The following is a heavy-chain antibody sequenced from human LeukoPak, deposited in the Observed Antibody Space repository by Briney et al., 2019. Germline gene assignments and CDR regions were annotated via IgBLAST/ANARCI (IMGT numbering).Heavy chain of an antibody. V-gene: IGHV4-34*01. J-gene: IGHJ4*02. D-gene: IGHD4-17*01. Sequence: ASETLSLTCAVYNGSFSDYYWNWIRQPPGKGLEWIGEINHSGSTTYNPSLKSRVTISVDTSKNQFSLKLSSVTAADTAVYYCARLPTVTFFDYWGQGTLVTVSS. CDR3: ARLPTVTFFDY. CDR1: NGSFSDYY. CDR2: INHSGST.